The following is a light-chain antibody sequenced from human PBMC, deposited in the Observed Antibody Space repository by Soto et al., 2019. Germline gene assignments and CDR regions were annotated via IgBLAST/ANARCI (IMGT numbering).Light chain of an antibody. Sequence: EIVLTQSPATLSLSPGERATLSCRASQSVSSYLACYQQKPGQAPRLLIYDASNRATGIPARFSGSGSGTDFTLTISSLEPDDFAVYYCQQRSNWPPEITFGQGTRLEIK. CDR3: QQRSNWPPEIT. J-gene: IGKJ5*01. CDR2: DAS. V-gene: IGKV3-11*01. CDR1: QSVSSY.